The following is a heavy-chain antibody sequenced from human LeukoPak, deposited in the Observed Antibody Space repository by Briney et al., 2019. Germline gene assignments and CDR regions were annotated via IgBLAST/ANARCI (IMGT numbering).Heavy chain of an antibody. D-gene: IGHD6-19*01. V-gene: IGHV4-59*01. Sequence: KPSETLSLTCTVSGGSISSYYWSWIRQPPGKGLEWIGYIYYSGSTHYNPSLKSRAAISVDTSKNHFSLKLSSVTAADTAAYYCARVLAVAGTPFDYWGQGTLVTVSS. J-gene: IGHJ4*02. CDR3: ARVLAVAGTPFDY. CDR1: GGSISSYY. CDR2: IYYSGST.